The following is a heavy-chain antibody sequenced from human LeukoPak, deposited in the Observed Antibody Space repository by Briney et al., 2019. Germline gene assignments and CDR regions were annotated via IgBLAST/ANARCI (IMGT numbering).Heavy chain of an antibody. Sequence: SETLSLTCTVSGGSISSYYWSWIRRPPGKGLEWIGYIYYSGSTNYNPSLKSRVTISVDTSKNQFSLKLSSVTAADTAVYYCARSYDFWSGYYTVYWGQGTLVTVSS. CDR1: GGSISSYY. CDR3: ARSYDFWSGYYTVY. D-gene: IGHD3-3*01. J-gene: IGHJ4*02. V-gene: IGHV4-59*01. CDR2: IYYSGST.